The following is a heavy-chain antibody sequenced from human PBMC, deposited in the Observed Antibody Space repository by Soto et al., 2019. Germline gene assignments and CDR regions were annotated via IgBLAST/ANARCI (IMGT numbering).Heavy chain of an antibody. CDR1: GGSITNYY. Sequence: SETLSLTCSVSGGSITNYYWDWIRQPAGKGLEWIGRIYSSGSTNYNPSLQSRVTMSVDTSNYQFSLRLSSVTAADTAVYYCARETCYGGSCYAFFDYWGRGILVTVS. V-gene: IGHV4-4*07. J-gene: IGHJ4*02. CDR2: IYSSGST. CDR3: ARETCYGGSCYAFFDY. D-gene: IGHD2-15*01.